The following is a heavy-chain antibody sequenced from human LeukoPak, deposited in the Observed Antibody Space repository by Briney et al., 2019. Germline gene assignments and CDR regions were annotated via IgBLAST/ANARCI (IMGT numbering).Heavy chain of an antibody. J-gene: IGHJ4*02. CDR3: AKGRGTITMIVVVITGYFDY. V-gene: IGHV3-23*01. CDR2: ISGSGGST. D-gene: IGHD3-22*01. Sequence: GGSLRLSCAASGFTFSSYAMSWVRQAPGKGLEWVSAISGSGGSTYYADSVKGRFTISRDNSKNTLYLQMNSLRAEDTAVYYCAKGRGTITMIVVVITGYFDYWGQGTLVTVSS. CDR1: GFTFSSYA.